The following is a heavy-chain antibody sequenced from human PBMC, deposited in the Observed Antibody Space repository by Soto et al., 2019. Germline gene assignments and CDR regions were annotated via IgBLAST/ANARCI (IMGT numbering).Heavy chain of an antibody. V-gene: IGHV1-58*01. D-gene: IGHD1-26*01. J-gene: IGHJ3*02. CDR2: IVVGSGNT. Sequence: ASVKVSCKASGFTFTSSAVQWVLQARGQRLEWIGWIVVGSGNTNYAQKFQERVTITRDMSTSTAYMELSSLRSEDTAVYYCAAFSGSYTDDAFDIWGQGTMVTVSS. CDR3: AAFSGSYTDDAFDI. CDR1: GFTFTSSA.